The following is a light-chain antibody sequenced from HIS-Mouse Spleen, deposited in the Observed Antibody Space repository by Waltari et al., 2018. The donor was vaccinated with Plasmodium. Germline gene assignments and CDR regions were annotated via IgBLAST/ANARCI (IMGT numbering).Light chain of an antibody. CDR1: SRDVGGYHY. V-gene: IGLV2-11*02. Sequence: QSALTQPRSVSGSPGQSVTIPCTGTSRDVGGYHYVPWYQQHPGKAPKLMIYAVSKRPSGVPDRFSGSKSGNTASLTISGLQAEDEADYYCCSYAGSYTYVFGTGTKVTVL. J-gene: IGLJ1*01. CDR2: AVS. CDR3: CSYAGSYTYV.